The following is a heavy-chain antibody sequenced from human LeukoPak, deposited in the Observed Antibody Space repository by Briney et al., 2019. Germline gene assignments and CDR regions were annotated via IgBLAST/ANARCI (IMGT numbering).Heavy chain of an antibody. D-gene: IGHD1-26*01. CDR1: GGSISTHY. Sequence: SETLSLTCIVSGGSISTHYWSWIRQPPGKGLEWIGYIYYSGNTKYNPSLKSRVSISVDTSKNQFSLKLNSVTAADTAVYYCARDSVYSGSSLDYWGQGALVTVSS. CDR3: ARDSVYSGSSLDY. V-gene: IGHV4-59*11. J-gene: IGHJ4*02. CDR2: IYYSGNT.